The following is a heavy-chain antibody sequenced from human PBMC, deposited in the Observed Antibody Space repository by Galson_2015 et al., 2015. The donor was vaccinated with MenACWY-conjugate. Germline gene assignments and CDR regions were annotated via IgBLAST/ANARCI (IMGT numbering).Heavy chain of an antibody. CDR3: AKTRGASFYFDS. V-gene: IGHV3-74*01. J-gene: IGHJ4*02. D-gene: IGHD1-26*01. CDR1: GFIFNTYW. Sequence: SLRLSCAASGFIFNTYWMHWVRQAPGKGLVWVSRINPGGSSTTYADSVKDRFTISRDNAKHTLYLQMNSLRPEDTAVFYCAKTRGASFYFDSWGQGTLVTVSS. CDR2: INPGGSST.